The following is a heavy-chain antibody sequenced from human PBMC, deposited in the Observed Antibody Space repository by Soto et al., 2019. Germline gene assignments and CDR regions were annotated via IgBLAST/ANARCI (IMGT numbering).Heavy chain of an antibody. CDR3: ARVGHITNYGMAV. CDR1: GGTFSSYP. J-gene: IGHJ6*02. V-gene: IGHV1-69*01. D-gene: IGHD1-26*01. Sequence: QVQLVQSGAEVKKPGSSVKVSCEASGGTFSSYPINWVRQAPGQGLEWMGGIIPFFGTSNYAQKIQGRVTITADDSTSTAYMELRSLRSEDTAVYYCARVGHITNYGMAVWCQGTTVTVSS. CDR2: IIPFFGTS.